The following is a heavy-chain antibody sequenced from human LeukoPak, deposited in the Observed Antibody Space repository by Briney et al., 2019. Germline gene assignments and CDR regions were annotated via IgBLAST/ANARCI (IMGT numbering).Heavy chain of an antibody. J-gene: IGHJ4*02. CDR1: GFTFSSYA. D-gene: IGHD3-10*01. Sequence: GGSLRLSCAASGFTFSSYAMSWVRQAPGKGLEWVSAISGSGGSTYYADSVKGRFTISRDNSKNTLYLQMNSLRAEDTAVYYCARDRSLWFGDDYFDYWGQGTLVTVSS. CDR2: ISGSGGST. CDR3: ARDRSLWFGDDYFDY. V-gene: IGHV3-23*01.